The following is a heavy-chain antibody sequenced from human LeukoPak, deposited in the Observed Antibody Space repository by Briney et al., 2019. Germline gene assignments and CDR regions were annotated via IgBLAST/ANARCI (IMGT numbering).Heavy chain of an antibody. D-gene: IGHD6-13*01. CDR3: ARLGGSSWYSNWFDP. Sequence: SETLSLTCTVSGGSISSSSYYWGWIRQPPGKGLEWIGSTYYSGSTYYNPSLKSRVTISVDTSKNQFSLKLSSVTAADTAVYYCARLGGSSWYSNWFDPWGQGTLVTVSS. V-gene: IGHV4-39*01. CDR2: TYYSGST. J-gene: IGHJ5*02. CDR1: GGSISSSSYY.